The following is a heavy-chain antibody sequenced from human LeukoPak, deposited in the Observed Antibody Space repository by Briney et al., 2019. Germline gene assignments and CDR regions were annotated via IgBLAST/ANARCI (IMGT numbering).Heavy chain of an antibody. CDR3: AGGGRLEPFDY. Sequence: SQTLSLTCAISGDIVSSNSAVWHWVRQSPSRGLEWLGRTYYRSKWYNDYAVSVKNRITINQETSKNQFSLQLNSVTPEDTAVYYCAGGGRLEPFDYWGQGTLVTVSS. V-gene: IGHV6-1*01. D-gene: IGHD1-1*01. CDR1: GDIVSSNSAV. CDR2: TYYRSKWYN. J-gene: IGHJ4*02.